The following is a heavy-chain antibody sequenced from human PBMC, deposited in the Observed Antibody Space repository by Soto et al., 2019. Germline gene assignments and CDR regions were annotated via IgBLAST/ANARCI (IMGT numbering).Heavy chain of an antibody. CDR1: GFTFSSYA. Sequence: HPGGSLRLSCAASGFTFSSYAMSWVRQAPGKGLEWVSAISGSGGSTYYADSVKGQVTISADKSISTAYLQWSSLKASDTAMYYCARRKGGYYDSSGYRLDYWGQGTLVTVSS. J-gene: IGHJ4*02. V-gene: IGHV3-23*01. D-gene: IGHD3-22*01. CDR2: ISGSGGST. CDR3: ARRKGGYYDSSGYRLDY.